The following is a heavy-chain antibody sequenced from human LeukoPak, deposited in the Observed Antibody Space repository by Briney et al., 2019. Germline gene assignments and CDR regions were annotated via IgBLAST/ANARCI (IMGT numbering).Heavy chain of an antibody. V-gene: IGHV4-59*01. CDR2: IYYSGTT. J-gene: IGHJ4*02. Sequence: PSETLSLTRTVSGGSLSSYYWSWIRQPPGKGLEWIGYIYYSGTTNYNPSLKSRVTISVDTSTNQFSLKLSSVTTADTAVYYCVREIAARAFDYWGQGTLVTVSS. CDR1: GGSLSSYY. D-gene: IGHD6-6*01. CDR3: VREIAARAFDY.